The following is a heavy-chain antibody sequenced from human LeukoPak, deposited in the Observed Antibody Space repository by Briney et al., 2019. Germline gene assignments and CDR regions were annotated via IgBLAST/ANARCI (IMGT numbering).Heavy chain of an antibody. CDR2: INPNSGRT. Sequence: GASVKVSCKGSGYTFTGYYMDWVRQAPGQGLEWMGRINPNSGRTNYAHQFQGRVTMTRDTSISTAYMELSRLKSDDTAVYYCARGGGGSEYGDYIDSVKFDPWGQGTLVTVSS. D-gene: IGHD4-17*01. CDR1: GYTFTGYY. CDR3: ARGGGGSEYGDYIDSVKFDP. V-gene: IGHV1-2*06. J-gene: IGHJ5*02.